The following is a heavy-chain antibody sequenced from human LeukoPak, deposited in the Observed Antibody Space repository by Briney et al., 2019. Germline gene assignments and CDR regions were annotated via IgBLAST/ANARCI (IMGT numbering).Heavy chain of an antibody. CDR1: GFTFSSYT. J-gene: IGHJ4*02. D-gene: IGHD1/OR15-1a*01. V-gene: IGHV3-23*01. CDR3: ATGKTYYFDS. CDR2: ISGSGGGT. Sequence: GGSLRLSCAASGFTFSSYTMNWVRQAPEKGLEWVLTISGSGGGTYYAGSVKGRFTISRDNSKNTLYLQMNSLRAEDTAVYYCATGKTYYFDSWGQGTLVTVSS.